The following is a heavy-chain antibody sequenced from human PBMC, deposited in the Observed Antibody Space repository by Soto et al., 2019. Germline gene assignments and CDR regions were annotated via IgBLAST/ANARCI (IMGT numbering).Heavy chain of an antibody. CDR2: IRSKANSYAT. CDR3: TRLPQGSSGYYLNY. Sequence: EVQLVESGGGLVQPGGSLKLSCAASGFTFSGSAMHWVRQASGKGLEWVGRIRSKANSYATAYAASVKGRFTISRDDSKNTAYLQMNSLKTEDTAVYYCTRLPQGSSGYYLNYWGQGTLVTVSS. CDR1: GFTFSGSA. V-gene: IGHV3-73*02. J-gene: IGHJ4*02. D-gene: IGHD3-22*01.